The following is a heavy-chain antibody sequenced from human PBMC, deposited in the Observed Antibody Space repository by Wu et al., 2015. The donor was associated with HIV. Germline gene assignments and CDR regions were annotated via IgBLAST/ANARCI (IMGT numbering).Heavy chain of an antibody. J-gene: IGHJ4*02. CDR3: ARDYCSGGFCHYFFDS. CDR2: MNPNSGGT. V-gene: IGHV1-2*02. Sequence: VQLVQSGTDVRKPGASVKVSCTTFGYTFINNFLHWVRQAPGQRPEWMGWMNPNSGGTTYAPRFQGRITMTRDTSTSTAYLEVRSLRSDDTAVYYCARDYCSGGFCHYFFDSWGQGTLVTVSS. CDR1: GYTFINNF. D-gene: IGHD2-15*01.